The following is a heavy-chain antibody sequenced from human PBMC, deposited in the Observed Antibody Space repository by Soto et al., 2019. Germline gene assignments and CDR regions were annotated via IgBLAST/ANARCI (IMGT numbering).Heavy chain of an antibody. CDR2: VSIGGST. Sequence: DVQLLESGGSLVQPEGSLRLSCAASGFTFSSYAMGWVRQGPGKGLEWVAVVSIGGSTHYADSVRGRFTISRDNSKNTLSLQMNSLTAEDTAVYFCAKRRGAGGHFDYWGQGALVTVSS. J-gene: IGHJ4*02. D-gene: IGHD2-15*01. CDR1: GFTFSSYA. V-gene: IGHV3-23*01. CDR3: AKRRGAGGHFDY.